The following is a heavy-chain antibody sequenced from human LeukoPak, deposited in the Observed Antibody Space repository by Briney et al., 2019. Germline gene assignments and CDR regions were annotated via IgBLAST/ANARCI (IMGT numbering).Heavy chain of an antibody. V-gene: IGHV1-8*01. Sequence: ASVKVSCKASGYTFTSYDINWVRQATGQGLEWMGWMNPNSGNTGYAQKFQGRVTMTRNTSISTAYMELSSLRSEDTAVYYCARAVGDILTGYYYYTDVWGKGTTVTISS. CDR3: ARAVGDILTGYYYYTDV. CDR2: MNPNSGNT. J-gene: IGHJ6*03. D-gene: IGHD3-9*01. CDR1: GYTFTSYD.